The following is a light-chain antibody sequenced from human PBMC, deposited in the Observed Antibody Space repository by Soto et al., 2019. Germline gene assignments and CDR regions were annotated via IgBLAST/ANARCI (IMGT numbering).Light chain of an antibody. V-gene: IGLV1-40*01. CDR2: GNS. Sequence: QSVLTQPPSVSGAPGQRVTISCTGSSSNIGAGYDVHWYQQLPGTAPKLLIYGNSNRPSGLPDRFSGSKSGTSASLAITGLQAEDEADYYCQSYDSSLSGVFGTGTKLTVL. CDR1: SSNIGAGYD. CDR3: QSYDSSLSGV. J-gene: IGLJ1*01.